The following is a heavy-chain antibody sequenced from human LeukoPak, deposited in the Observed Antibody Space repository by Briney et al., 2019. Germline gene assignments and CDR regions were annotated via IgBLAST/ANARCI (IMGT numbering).Heavy chain of an antibody. CDR1: GFTFSTYS. V-gene: IGHV3-21*01. D-gene: IGHD1-1*01. CDR2: ITTTSSYI. CDR3: ARDLERYGLEFSSLPGPTNHRYNSFDP. Sequence: GGSLRLSCAASGFTFSTYSMNWVRQAPGRGLEWVSSITTTSSYIYYADSVEGRFTISRDNAKNSLYLQMNSLRADDTAVYFCARDLERYGLEFSSLPGPTNHRYNSFDPWGQGTLVTVSS. J-gene: IGHJ5*02.